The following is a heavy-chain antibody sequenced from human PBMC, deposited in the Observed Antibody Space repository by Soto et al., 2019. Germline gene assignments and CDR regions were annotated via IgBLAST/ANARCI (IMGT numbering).Heavy chain of an antibody. CDR1: GFTFSSYG. D-gene: IGHD6-6*01. CDR2: ISYDGSNK. J-gene: IGHJ2*01. Sequence: QVQLVESGGGVVQPGRSLRLSCAASGFTFSSYGMHWVRQAPGKGLEWVAVISYDGSNKYYADYVKGRFTISRDNSKNTLYLQMTSLRAEDTAVYYCAGSPRYWYFDLWGRGTLVTVSS. CDR3: AGSPRYWYFDL. V-gene: IGHV3-30*03.